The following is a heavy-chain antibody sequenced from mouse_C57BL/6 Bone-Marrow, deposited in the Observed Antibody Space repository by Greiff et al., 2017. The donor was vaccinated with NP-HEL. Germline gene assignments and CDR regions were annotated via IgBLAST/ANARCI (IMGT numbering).Heavy chain of an antibody. Sequence: VQLQQSGPELVKPGASVKMSCKASGYTFTDYNMHWVKQSHGKSLEWIGYINPNNGGTSYNQKFKGKATLTVNKSSSTAYMELRSLTSEDSAVYYCARRGYGSSSYFDYWGQGTTLTVSS. CDR3: ARRGYGSSSYFDY. V-gene: IGHV1-22*01. CDR2: INPNNGGT. J-gene: IGHJ2*01. D-gene: IGHD1-1*01. CDR1: GYTFTDYN.